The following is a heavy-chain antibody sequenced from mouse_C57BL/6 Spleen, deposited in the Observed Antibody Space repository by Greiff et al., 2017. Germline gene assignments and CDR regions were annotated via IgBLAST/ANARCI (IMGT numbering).Heavy chain of an antibody. V-gene: IGHV14-4*01. J-gene: IGHJ2*01. CDR2: IDPENGDT. D-gene: IGHD2-10*02. CDR3: TTGYGNSDY. CDR1: GFNIKDDY. Sequence: VQLQQSGAELVRPGASVKLSCTASGFNIKDDYMHWVKQRPEQGLEWIGWIDPENGDTEYASKFQGKATITADTSSNTAYLQLSSQTSEDTAVYCCTTGYGNSDYWGQGTTLTVSS.